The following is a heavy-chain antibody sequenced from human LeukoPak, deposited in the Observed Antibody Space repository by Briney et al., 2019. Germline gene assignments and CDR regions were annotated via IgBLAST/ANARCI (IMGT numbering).Heavy chain of an antibody. D-gene: IGHD3-3*01. CDR3: AGVAPYYYYGMDV. Sequence: SETLSLTCTVSGGSISSYYWSWIRQPPGKGLEWIGYIYYSGSTNYNPSLKSRVIISVDTSKNQFSLKLSSVTAADTAVYYCAGVAPYYYYGMDVWGQGTTVTVSS. J-gene: IGHJ6*02. CDR1: GGSISSYY. CDR2: IYYSGST. V-gene: IGHV4-59*08.